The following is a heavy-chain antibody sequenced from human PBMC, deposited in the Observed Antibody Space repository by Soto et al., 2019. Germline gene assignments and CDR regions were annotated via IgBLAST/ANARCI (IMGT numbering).Heavy chain of an antibody. CDR2: INPSGGST. CDR1: GYTFTSYY. D-gene: IGHD2-2*01. V-gene: IGHV1-46*03. Sequence: ASVKVSCKASGYTFTSYYMHWVRQAPGQGLEWMGIINPSGGSTSYAQKFQGRVTMTRDTSTSTVYMELSSLRSEDTAVYYCARESGAVPAANTFDYWGQGTLVTV. J-gene: IGHJ4*02. CDR3: ARESGAVPAANTFDY.